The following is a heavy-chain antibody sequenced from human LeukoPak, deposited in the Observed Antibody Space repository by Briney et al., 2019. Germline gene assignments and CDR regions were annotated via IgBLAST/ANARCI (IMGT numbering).Heavy chain of an antibody. V-gene: IGHV3-66*01. CDR3: ARAYYDSSGYYFDY. J-gene: IGHJ4*02. CDR2: IYSGGST. D-gene: IGHD3-22*01. Sequence: RGSLRLSCAASGFTVSSNYMSWVRQAPGKGLEWVSVIYSGGSTYYADSVKGRFTISRDNSKNTLYLQMNSLRAEDTAVYYCARAYYDSSGYYFDYWGQGTLVTVSS. CDR1: GFTVSSNY.